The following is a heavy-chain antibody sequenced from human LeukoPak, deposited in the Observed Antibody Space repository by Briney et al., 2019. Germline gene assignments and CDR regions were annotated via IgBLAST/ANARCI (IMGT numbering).Heavy chain of an antibody. Sequence: ASVKVSCKASGYTFTGYYTHWVRQAPGQGLEWMGWINPNSGGTNYAQKFQGRVTITADESTSTAYMELSSLRSEDTAVYYCANDVDTAMVGGMDVWGQGTTVTVSS. J-gene: IGHJ6*02. CDR2: INPNSGGT. CDR3: ANDVDTAMVGGMDV. V-gene: IGHV1-2*02. D-gene: IGHD5-18*01. CDR1: GYTFTGYY.